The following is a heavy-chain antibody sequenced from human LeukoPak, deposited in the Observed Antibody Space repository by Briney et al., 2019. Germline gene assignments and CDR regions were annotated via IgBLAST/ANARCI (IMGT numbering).Heavy chain of an antibody. CDR1: GASVSSYY. CDR3: ARAPGGVVWFPEFYYYMDV. CDR2: IYYSGNT. Sequence: PSETLSLTCTVSGASVSSYYWSWIRQPPGKGLEWIGYIYYSGNTNYNPSLKSRVTISVDTSKNQFSLKLSSVTAADTAVYYCARAPGGVVWFPEFYYYMDVWGKGTTVTVSS. J-gene: IGHJ6*03. V-gene: IGHV4-59*02. D-gene: IGHD3-10*01.